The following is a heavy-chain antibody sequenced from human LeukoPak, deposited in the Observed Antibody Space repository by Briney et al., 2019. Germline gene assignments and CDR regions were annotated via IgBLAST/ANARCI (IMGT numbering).Heavy chain of an antibody. CDR1: GFTFSSYG. Sequence: PGGSLRLSCAASGFTFSSYGMHWVRRAPGKGLEWVAVIWYDGSNKYYADSVKGRFTISRDNSKNTLYLQMNSLRAEDTAVYYCARLTVQIAFDIWGQGTMVTVSS. D-gene: IGHD2-21*02. V-gene: IGHV3-33*01. CDR2: IWYDGSNK. J-gene: IGHJ3*02. CDR3: ARLTVQIAFDI.